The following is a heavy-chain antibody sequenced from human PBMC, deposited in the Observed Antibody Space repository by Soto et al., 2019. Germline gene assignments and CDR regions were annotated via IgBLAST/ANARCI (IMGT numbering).Heavy chain of an antibody. J-gene: IGHJ5*02. CDR2: ISNDGSKT. Sequence: QVKLVDSGGGVVQPGRSLRLSCRTSGFTFSSYGMHWVRQAPGKGPEWVAVISNDGSKTDYADSVKGRFTVSRDNPKNTLFLQLNTLRGEDTAVYYGANPRSSLGWAPGDPWGQGTLVTVSS. V-gene: IGHV3-30*18. D-gene: IGHD3-16*01. CDR3: ANPRSSLGWAPGDP. CDR1: GFTFSSYG.